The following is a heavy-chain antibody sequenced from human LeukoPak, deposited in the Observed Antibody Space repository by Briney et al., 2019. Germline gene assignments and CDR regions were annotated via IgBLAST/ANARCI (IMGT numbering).Heavy chain of an antibody. J-gene: IGHJ4*02. D-gene: IGHD2-2*01. CDR2: VYYSGST. CDR1: GGSVSSSNYY. Sequence: PSETLSLTCIVSGGSVSSSNYYWGWIRQPPGKGLEWIGSVYYSGSTYHNPSLKSRVTISVDTSKNQFSLKLSSATAADTAVYYCARHKGQHTVDYWGQGTLVTVSS. CDR3: ARHKGQHTVDY. V-gene: IGHV4-39*01.